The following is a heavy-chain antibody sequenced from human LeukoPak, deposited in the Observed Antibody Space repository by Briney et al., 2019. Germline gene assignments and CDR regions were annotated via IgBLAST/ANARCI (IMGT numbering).Heavy chain of an antibody. CDR1: GFTFSSYG. V-gene: IGHV3-33*01. J-gene: IGHJ3*02. D-gene: IGHD2-15*01. CDR2: IWYDGSNK. CDR3: ARERGYCSGGSCNDAFDI. Sequence: GGSLRLSCAASGFTFSSYGMHWVRQAPGKGLEWVAVIWYDGSNKYYVDSVKGRFTISRDNSKNTLYLQMNSLRAEDTAVYYCARERGYCSGGSCNDAFDIWGQGTMVTVSS.